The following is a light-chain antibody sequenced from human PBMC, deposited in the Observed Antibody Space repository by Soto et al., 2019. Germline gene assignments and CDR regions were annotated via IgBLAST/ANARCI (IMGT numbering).Light chain of an antibody. CDR1: SSNIGADYD. J-gene: IGLJ2*01. CDR2: GNS. CDR3: QSYDSKLSGYVV. Sequence: QPVLTQPPSVSGAPGQRVTISCTGSSSNIGADYDVHWYQQLPGTAPKLLIYGNSNRPSGVPDRFSGSKSGTSASLAITGLQAEDEADYYCQSYDSKLSGYVVFGGGTQLTVL. V-gene: IGLV1-40*01.